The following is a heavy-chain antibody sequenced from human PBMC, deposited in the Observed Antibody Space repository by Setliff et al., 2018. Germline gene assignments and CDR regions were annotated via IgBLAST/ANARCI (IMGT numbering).Heavy chain of an antibody. D-gene: IGHD6-6*01. V-gene: IGHV2-70*11. J-gene: IGHJ6*02. CDR1: GYSISSGYYW. CDR2: IDWDDDK. Sequence: TLSLTCGVSGYSISSGYYWGWIRQPPGKGLEWLARIDWDDDKYYSTSLKTRLTISKDTSKNQVVLTMTNMDPVDTATYYCARYISSSSNYGMDVWGQGTTVTVSS. CDR3: ARYISSSSNYGMDV.